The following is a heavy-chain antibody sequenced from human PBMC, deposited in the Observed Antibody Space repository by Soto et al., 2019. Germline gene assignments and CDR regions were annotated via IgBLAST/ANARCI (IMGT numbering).Heavy chain of an antibody. CDR1: GFTFSSYS. CDR2: ISSTTNYI. CDR3: ARESEDLTSNFDY. Sequence: GGSLRLSCAASGFTFSSYSMNWVRQAPGKGLEWVSSISSTTNYIYYADSMKGRFTVSRDNAKNSVYLDMNSLSAEDTAVYYCARESEDLTSNFDYWGQGTLVTVSS. J-gene: IGHJ4*02. V-gene: IGHV3-21*01.